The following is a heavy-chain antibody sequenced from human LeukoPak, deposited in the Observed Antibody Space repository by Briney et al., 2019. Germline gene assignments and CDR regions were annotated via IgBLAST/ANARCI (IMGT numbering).Heavy chain of an antibody. J-gene: IGHJ5*01. CDR1: GFTFSTYA. V-gene: IGHV3-64D*06. Sequence: GGSLRLSCSASGFTFSTYAMHWVRQAPGKGLEYVSAISSKGGSTFYADSVKGRFTISRDNSKNTLYLQMSSLRTEDTAVYYCVKASSDYCYDSWGQRALVTVSS. CDR3: VKASSDYCYDS. D-gene: IGHD3-22*01. CDR2: ISSKGGST.